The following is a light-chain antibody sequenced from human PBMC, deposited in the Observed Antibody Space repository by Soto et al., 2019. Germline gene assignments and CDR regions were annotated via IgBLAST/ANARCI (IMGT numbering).Light chain of an antibody. J-gene: IGLJ2*01. Sequence: QSVLTQPASVSGSPGQSITLSCTGTSADVGGYNFVSWYQHRPGKAPKLMIYDVSNRPSGVSNRSSGAKSGNTASLTISGLQAEDEADYYCSSYTSSRTHVVFGGGTQLTVL. CDR1: SADVGGYNF. CDR3: SSYTSSRTHVV. V-gene: IGLV2-14*03. CDR2: DVS.